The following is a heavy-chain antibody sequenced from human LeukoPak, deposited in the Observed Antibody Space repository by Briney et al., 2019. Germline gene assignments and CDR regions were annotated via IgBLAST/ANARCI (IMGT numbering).Heavy chain of an antibody. Sequence: PGGSLRLSCAASGFTFSSYWMHWVRQGPGIGLVWVSRINGEGSIVNYADSVKGRFTISRDNAKNTLDLQMSSLRVEDTAVYFCAREWGNSVLPLDYWGQGTLVTVSP. CDR3: AREWGNSVLPLDY. CDR2: INGEGSIV. J-gene: IGHJ4*02. D-gene: IGHD3-16*01. CDR1: GFTFSSYW. V-gene: IGHV3-74*01.